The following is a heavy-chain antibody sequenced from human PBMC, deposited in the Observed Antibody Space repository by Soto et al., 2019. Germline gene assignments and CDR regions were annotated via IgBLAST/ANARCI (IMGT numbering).Heavy chain of an antibody. CDR1: GFTFSSYA. CDR2: ISYDGSNK. CDR3: ARGQGEQWPLRDNWFDP. Sequence: QVQLVESGGGVVQPGRSLRLSCAASGFTFSSYAMHWVRQAPGKGLEWVAVISYDGSNKYYADSVKGRFTISRVNSKNPLYLQMNSLRAEDTAVYYCARGQGEQWPLRDNWFDPWGQGTLVTVSS. V-gene: IGHV3-30-3*01. D-gene: IGHD6-19*01. J-gene: IGHJ5*02.